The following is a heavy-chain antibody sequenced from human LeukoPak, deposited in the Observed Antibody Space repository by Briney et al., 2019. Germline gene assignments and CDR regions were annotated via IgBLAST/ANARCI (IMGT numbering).Heavy chain of an antibody. CDR3: ARTQLVNDFDY. CDR1: GGSISSSSYY. V-gene: IGHV4-39*01. D-gene: IGHD6-6*01. Sequence: SETQSLTCTVSGGSISSSSYYWGWIRQPPGKGLEWIGSIYYSGSTYYNPSLKSRVTISVDTSKNQFSLKLSSVTAADTAVYYCARTQLVNDFDYWGQGTLVTVSS. J-gene: IGHJ4*02. CDR2: IYYSGST.